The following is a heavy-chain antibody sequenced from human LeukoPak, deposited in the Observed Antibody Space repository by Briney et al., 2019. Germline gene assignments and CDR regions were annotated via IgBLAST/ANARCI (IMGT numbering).Heavy chain of an antibody. CDR3: AKDGGWAVAGRAGGAFDI. CDR1: GFTFSSYA. D-gene: IGHD6-19*01. V-gene: IGHV3-30*04. CDR2: ISYDGNNK. J-gene: IGHJ3*02. Sequence: GGSLRLSCAASGFTFSSYAMHWVRQAPGKGLEWVAVISYDGNNKYYADSVKGRFTISRDNSKNTLFLHVNSLRAEDTAVYYCAKDGGWAVAGRAGGAFDIWGQGTMVTVSS.